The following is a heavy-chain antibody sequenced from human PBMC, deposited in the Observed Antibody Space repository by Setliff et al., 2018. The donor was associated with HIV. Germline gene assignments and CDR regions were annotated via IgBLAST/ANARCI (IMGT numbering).Heavy chain of an antibody. CDR3: ARDSLSDYYYHYGMDV. J-gene: IGHJ6*02. CDR1: GFTVSSNY. CDR2: IYGGGTT. V-gene: IGHV3-66*01. Sequence: LRLSCAASGFTVSSNYMSWVRQAPGKGLEWVSVIYGGGTTHYADSVKGRFTISRDNAKNSLYLQMNSLRVEDTAVYYCARDSLSDYYYHYGMDVWGQGTTVTVSS.